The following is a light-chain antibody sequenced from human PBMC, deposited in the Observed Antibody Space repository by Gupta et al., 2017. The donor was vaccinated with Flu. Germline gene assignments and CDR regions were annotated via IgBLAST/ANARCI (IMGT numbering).Light chain of an antibody. CDR3: SSYISSSINYV. CDR2: EVS. Sequence: QSALTQPDSVSGSPGKSLTISCTGTSSDVGDYKYVSWYQQHPGKAPELMIFEVSNRPSGVSNRFSGSKSGNTASRTISGLQAEDEADYYCSSYISSSINYVCATGTKVTVL. CDR1: SSDVGDYKY. V-gene: IGLV2-14*01. J-gene: IGLJ1*01.